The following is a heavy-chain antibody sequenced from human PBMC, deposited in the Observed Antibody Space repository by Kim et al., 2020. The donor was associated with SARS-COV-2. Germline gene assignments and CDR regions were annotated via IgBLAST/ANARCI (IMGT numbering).Heavy chain of an antibody. Sequence: SETLSLTCTVSGGSISSSSYYWGWIRQPPGKGLEWIGSIYYSGSTYYNPSLKSRVTISVDTSKNQFSLKLSSVTAADTAVYYCASNSRITIFGVVIVSQRRSGGMDVWGQGTTVTVSS. CDR1: GGSISSSSYY. J-gene: IGHJ6*02. V-gene: IGHV4-39*01. D-gene: IGHD3-3*01. CDR3: ASNSRITIFGVVIVSQRRSGGMDV. CDR2: IYYSGST.